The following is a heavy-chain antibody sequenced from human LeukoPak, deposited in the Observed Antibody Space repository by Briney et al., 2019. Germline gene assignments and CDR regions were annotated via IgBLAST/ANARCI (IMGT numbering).Heavy chain of an antibody. J-gene: IGHJ4*02. CDR1: GFTFSSYA. CDR3: ARIETYSSGWYDAFFDY. CDR2: IYHSGST. Sequence: PGGSLRLSCAASGFTFSSYAMHWVRQAPGKGLEWIGSIYHSGSTYYNPSLKSRVTISVDTSKNHFSLKLTSVTAADTAVYYCARIETYSSGWYDAFFDYWGQGTLVTVSS. V-gene: IGHV4-38-2*01. D-gene: IGHD6-19*01.